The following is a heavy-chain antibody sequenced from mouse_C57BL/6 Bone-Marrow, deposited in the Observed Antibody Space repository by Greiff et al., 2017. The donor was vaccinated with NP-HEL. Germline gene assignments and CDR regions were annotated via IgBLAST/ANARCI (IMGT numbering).Heavy chain of an antibody. CDR3: ARRVGDSYAMDY. D-gene: IGHD1-1*02. J-gene: IGHJ4*01. Sequence: EVKLMESGGGLVQPGGSLKLSCAASGFTFSDYGMAWVRQAPRKGPEWVAFISNLAYSIYYADTVTGRFTISRENAKNTLYLEMSSLRSEDTAMYYCARRVGDSYAMDYWGQGNSVTVSS. CDR2: ISNLAYSI. CDR1: GFTFSDYG. V-gene: IGHV5-15*01.